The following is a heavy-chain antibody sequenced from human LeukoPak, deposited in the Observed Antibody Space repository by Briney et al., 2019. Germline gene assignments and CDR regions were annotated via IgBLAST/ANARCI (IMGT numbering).Heavy chain of an antibody. J-gene: IGHJ5*02. D-gene: IGHD6-25*01. CDR3: ARVAGYLPTRWFDP. CDR1: GGSISTYY. CDR2: IYYSGTT. Sequence: SETLSLTCTVSGGSISTYYWNWIRQPPGKGLEWIGYIYYSGTTNYNPSLKSRVSMSVDTSKNQFSLKLSSVTAADTAVYYCARVAGYLPTRWFDPWGQGTHVTVSS. V-gene: IGHV4-59*12.